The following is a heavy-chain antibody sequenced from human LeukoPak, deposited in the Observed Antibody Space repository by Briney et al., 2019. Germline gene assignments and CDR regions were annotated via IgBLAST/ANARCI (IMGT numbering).Heavy chain of an antibody. V-gene: IGHV4-34*01. CDR2: INHSGST. J-gene: IGHJ4*02. D-gene: IGHD3-10*01. Sequence: PSETLSLTCAVYGGSFSGYYWSWIRQPPGKGLEWIGEINHSGSTNYNPSLKSRVTISVDTSKNQFSLKLSSVTAADTAVYYCARRGIYGSGMSVDSWGQGTLVTVSS. CDR3: ARRGIYGSGMSVDS. CDR1: GGSFSGYY.